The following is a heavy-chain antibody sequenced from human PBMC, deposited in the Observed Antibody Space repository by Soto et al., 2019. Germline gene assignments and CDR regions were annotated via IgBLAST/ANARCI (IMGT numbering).Heavy chain of an antibody. D-gene: IGHD2-21*01. CDR3: AHSLCGGDCYSNWFDP. CDR2: INPSDDST. V-gene: IGHV1-46*03. CDR1: GYTFTTYYY. J-gene: IGHJ5*02. Sequence: QVQLVQSGAEVKKPGASVNVSCKASGYTFTTYYYMHWVRQAPGQGLEWMGIINPSDDSTSYAQKFQGRLTMTRDTSTSTVYMELSSLSSEDTAVYYCAHSLCGGDCYSNWFDPWGQGTRVTVSS.